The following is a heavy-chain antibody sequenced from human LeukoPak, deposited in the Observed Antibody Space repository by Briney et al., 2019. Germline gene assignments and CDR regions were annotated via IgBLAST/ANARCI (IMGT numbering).Heavy chain of an antibody. CDR3: AKDQPRITMIVVVKTDRAFDI. CDR1: GFTFSSYA. V-gene: IGHV3-23*01. D-gene: IGHD3-22*01. CDR2: ISGSGGST. J-gene: IGHJ3*02. Sequence: GGSLRLSCAASGFTFSSYAMSWVRQAPGKGLEWVSAISGSGGSTYYADSVKGRFTISRDNSKNTLYLQMNSLRAEDTAVYYCAKDQPRITMIVVVKTDRAFDIWGQGTMVTVSS.